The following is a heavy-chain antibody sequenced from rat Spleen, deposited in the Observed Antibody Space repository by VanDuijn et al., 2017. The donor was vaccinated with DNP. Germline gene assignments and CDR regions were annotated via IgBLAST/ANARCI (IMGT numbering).Heavy chain of an antibody. J-gene: IGHJ2*01. D-gene: IGHD1-11*01. CDR1: GFTFSDYY. V-gene: IGHV5-25*01. Sequence: EVRLVESGGGFVQPGGSLRLSCAASGFTFSDYYMSWVRQAPTTGLEWVTSISPSGGGTYYRDSVKGRFTISRDNANRTLYLQMNSLRSEDTATYYCARGGRSYFDYWGHGVMVTVSS. CDR3: ARGGRSYFDY. CDR2: ISPSGGGT.